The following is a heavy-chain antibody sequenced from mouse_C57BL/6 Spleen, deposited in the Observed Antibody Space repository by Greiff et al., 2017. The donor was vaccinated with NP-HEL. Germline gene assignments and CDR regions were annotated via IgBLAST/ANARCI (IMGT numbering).Heavy chain of an antibody. CDR3: AKKGDYGSSFYAMDY. D-gene: IGHD1-1*01. J-gene: IGHJ4*01. V-gene: IGHV2-5*01. CDR2: IWRGGST. CDR1: GFSLTSYG. Sequence: VQLQQSEPGLVQPSQSLSITCTVSGFSLTSYGVHWVRQSPGKGLEWLGVIWRGGSTDYNAAFMSRLSITKDNSKSQVFFKMNSLQADDTAIYYCAKKGDYGSSFYAMDYWGQGTSVTVSS.